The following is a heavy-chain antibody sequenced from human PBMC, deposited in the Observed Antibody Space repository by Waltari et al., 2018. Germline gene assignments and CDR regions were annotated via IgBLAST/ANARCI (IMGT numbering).Heavy chain of an antibody. D-gene: IGHD1-26*01. J-gene: IGHJ4*02. CDR1: GYTLTSYD. Sequence: VQLVQSGAEVRKPGASVRVSCQASGYTLTSYDINWVRQAPGQGLVWVAWMNPKNGNTGFAQKFQGRLTMTSDTSTNTAYMDLSSLTSADTAMYYCARVRTKPGRRYDYWGQGTLVTVTS. CDR3: ARVRTKPGRRYDY. CDR2: MNPKNGNT. V-gene: IGHV1-8*01.